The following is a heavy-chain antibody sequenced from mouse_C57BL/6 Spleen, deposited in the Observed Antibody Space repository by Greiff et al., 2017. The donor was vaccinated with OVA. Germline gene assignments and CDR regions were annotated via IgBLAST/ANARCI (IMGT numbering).Heavy chain of an antibody. CDR1: GYAFTNYL. J-gene: IGHJ2*01. CDR2: INPGSGGT. CDR3: ARDAYYSNYDD. V-gene: IGHV1-54*01. Sequence: VKVVESGAELVRPGTSVKVSCKASGYAFTNYLIEWVKQRPGQGLEWIGVINPGSGGTNYNEKFKGKATLTADKSSSTAYMQLSSLTSEDSAVYFCARDAYYSNYDDWGQGTTLTVSS. D-gene: IGHD2-5*01.